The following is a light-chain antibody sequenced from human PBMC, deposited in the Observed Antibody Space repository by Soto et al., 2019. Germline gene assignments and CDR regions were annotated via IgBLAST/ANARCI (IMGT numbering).Light chain of an antibody. CDR2: LGS. V-gene: IGKV2-28*01. CDR3: MHVLHNPLT. CDR1: QSLLHSNGNTY. J-gene: IGKJ4*01. Sequence: DIVVTQSPHSLPVTPGEPASISCRSSQSLLHSNGNTYLDWYLQKPGQSPQLLIYLGSNRASGVPDGFSGSVSGTDYTLRISRVGAEDVGVYYCMHVLHNPLTFGGGPKVEI.